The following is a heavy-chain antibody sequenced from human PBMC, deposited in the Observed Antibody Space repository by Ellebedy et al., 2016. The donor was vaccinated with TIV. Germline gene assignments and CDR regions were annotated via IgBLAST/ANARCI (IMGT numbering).Heavy chain of an antibody. CDR2: VWYDGSDK. CDR3: ARESCNNITCYFDY. D-gene: IGHD2/OR15-2a*01. V-gene: IGHV3-33*01. Sequence: GESLKISCAASGFTFSTYGLHWVRQAPGKGLEWVAVVWYDGSDKYYADSVKGRFTISRGNSKNTLFLQMNSLRAEDTAVYYCARESCNNITCYFDYWGLGTLVTVSS. J-gene: IGHJ4*02. CDR1: GFTFSTYG.